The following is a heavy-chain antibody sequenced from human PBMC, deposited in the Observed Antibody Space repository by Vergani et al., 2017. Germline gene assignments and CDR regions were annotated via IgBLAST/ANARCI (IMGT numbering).Heavy chain of an antibody. CDR2: IDWNDQT. V-gene: IGHV2-70*04. CDR3: TRTLSDSRGYFIDY. J-gene: IGHJ4*02. D-gene: IGHD3-22*01. Sequence: QVTLKESGPALVKPTQTLTLTCTFSGFSLNTYGLHVTWIRQPPGKALEWLARIDWNDQTYYTTSLRTRITISKDTSKNQVALTMTNMDPVDTATYYCTRTLSDSRGYFIDYWGQGTLVTVSS. CDR1: GFSLNTYGLH.